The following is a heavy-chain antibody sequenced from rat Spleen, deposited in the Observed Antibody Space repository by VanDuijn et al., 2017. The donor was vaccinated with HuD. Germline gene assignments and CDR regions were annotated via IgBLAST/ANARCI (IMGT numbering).Heavy chain of an antibody. CDR3: ARRHYGYTDYFDY. Sequence: EVQLVESDGGLVQPGRSLKLSCAASGFTFSDYYMAWVRQAPTKGLEWVATISSGGGGTYYPDSVQGRFTISRDNAKSTLSLQMDSLRSEDTATYYCARRHYGYTDYFDYWGQGVMVTVSS. CDR1: GFTFSDYY. D-gene: IGHD1-9*01. CDR2: ISSGGGGT. J-gene: IGHJ2*01. V-gene: IGHV5-25*01.